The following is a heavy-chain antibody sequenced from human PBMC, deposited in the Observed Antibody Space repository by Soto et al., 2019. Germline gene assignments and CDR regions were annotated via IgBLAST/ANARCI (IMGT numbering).Heavy chain of an antibody. V-gene: IGHV3-74*01. CDR3: ARDLDWVLYDY. D-gene: IGHD3-3*01. Sequence: PGGSLRLSCAASVFTCSNYVMHWVRQAPGKGLVWVSRVSHDGSTTSYADSVKGRFTISRDNSKNTLYLQMNSLRDEDTAVYYCARDLDWVLYDYWGQGTPVTVSS. J-gene: IGHJ4*02. CDR1: VFTCSNYV. CDR2: VSHDGSTT.